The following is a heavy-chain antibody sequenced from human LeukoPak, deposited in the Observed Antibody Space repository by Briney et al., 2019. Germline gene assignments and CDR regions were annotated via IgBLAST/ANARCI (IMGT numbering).Heavy chain of an antibody. CDR2: ISSSSSYI. D-gene: IGHD6-19*01. V-gene: IGHV3-21*01. CDR1: GFTFSSYS. Sequence: GGSLRLSCAASGFTFSSYSMNWVRQAPGKELEWVSSISSSSSYIYYADSVKGRFTISRDNAKNSLYLQMNSLRAEDTAVYFCARDRFSSAWYHQGPPDYWGQGTLVTVSS. J-gene: IGHJ4*02. CDR3: ARDRFSSAWYHQGPPDY.